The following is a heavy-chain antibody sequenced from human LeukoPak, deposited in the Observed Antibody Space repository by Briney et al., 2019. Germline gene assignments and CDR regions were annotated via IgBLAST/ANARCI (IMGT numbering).Heavy chain of an antibody. D-gene: IGHD4-17*01. J-gene: IGHJ3*02. CDR3: ARDGPPLTVISRADAFDI. CDR1: GYTLTELS. V-gene: IGHV1-24*01. Sequence: ASVKVSCKVSGYTLTELSMHWVRQAPGKGLEWMGGFDPEDGETIYAQKFQGRVTITRDTSASTAYMELSSLRSEDTAVYYCARDGPPLTVISRADAFDIWGQGTMVTVSS. CDR2: FDPEDGET.